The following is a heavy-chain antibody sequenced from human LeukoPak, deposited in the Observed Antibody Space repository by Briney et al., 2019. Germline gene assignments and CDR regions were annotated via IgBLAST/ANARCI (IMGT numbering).Heavy chain of an antibody. D-gene: IGHD3-22*01. CDR2: INAGNGNT. V-gene: IGHV1-3*01. CDR3: ARVSASGYYAY. Sequence: GASVKVSCKASGYTFTSYAMHWVRQAPGQRREWMGWINAGNGNTKYSQKFQGRVTITRDTSASTAYMELSSLRSEDTAVYYCARVSASGYYAYWGQGTLVTVSS. J-gene: IGHJ4*02. CDR1: GYTFTSYA.